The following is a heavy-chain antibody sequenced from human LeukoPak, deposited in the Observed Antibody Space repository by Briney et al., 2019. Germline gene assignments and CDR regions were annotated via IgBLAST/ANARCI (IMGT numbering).Heavy chain of an antibody. CDR3: ARVSGSTRTRIFDY. CDR1: GFTFSSYS. J-gene: IGHJ4*02. D-gene: IGHD1-26*01. Sequence: GGSLRLSCAASGFTFSSYSMNWVRQAPGKGLEWVSSISSSSSSYIYYADSVRGRFTISRDNAKNSLYLQMNSLRAEDTAVYYCARVSGSTRTRIFDYWGQGTLVTVSS. V-gene: IGHV3-21*01. CDR2: ISSSSSSYI.